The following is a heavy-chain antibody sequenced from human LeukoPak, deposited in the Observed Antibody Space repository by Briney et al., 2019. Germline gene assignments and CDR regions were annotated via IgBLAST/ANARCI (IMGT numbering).Heavy chain of an antibody. V-gene: IGHV3-7*01. CDR2: IKEDGSDK. J-gene: IGHJ4*02. D-gene: IGHD3-10*01. CDR3: ARHFSYGSGSSRTLVHY. Sequence: GGSLRLSCAASGFTFSNYWMTWVRQAPGKGLEWVANIKEDGSDKYYVDSVKGRFTISRDNAKNSLYLQMSSLRAEDTAVYYCARHFSYGSGSSRTLVHYWGQGTLDIVSS. CDR1: GFTFSNYW.